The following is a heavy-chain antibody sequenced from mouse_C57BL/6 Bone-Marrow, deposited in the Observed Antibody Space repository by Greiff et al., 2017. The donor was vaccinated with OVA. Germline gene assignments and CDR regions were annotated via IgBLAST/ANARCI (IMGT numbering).Heavy chain of an antibody. CDR3: ARETAWFAY. J-gene: IGHJ3*01. CDR1: GFNIKDYY. Sequence: EVQLQQSGAELVKPGASVKLSCTASGFNIKDYYMHWVKQRTEQGLEWIGRIDPEDGETKYAPNFQGKATITADTSSNTAYLQLSSLTSEDTAVYYCARETAWFAYWGQGTLVTVSA. CDR2: IDPEDGET. D-gene: IGHD3-2*01. V-gene: IGHV14-2*01.